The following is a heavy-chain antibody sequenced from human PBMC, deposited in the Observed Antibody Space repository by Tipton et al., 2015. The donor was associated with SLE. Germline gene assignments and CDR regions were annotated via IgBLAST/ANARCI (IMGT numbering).Heavy chain of an antibody. CDR2: IYYSGST. V-gene: IGHV4-59*11. CDR1: GGSISGHY. CDR3: ARDGNIAVAGPRFDP. Sequence: LSLTCTVSGGSISGHYLSWIRQPPGKGLEWIGYIYYSGSTNYNPSLKSRVTISVDTSKNQFSLKLSSVTAADTAVYYCARDGNIAVAGPRFDPWGQGTLVTVSS. D-gene: IGHD6-19*01. J-gene: IGHJ5*02.